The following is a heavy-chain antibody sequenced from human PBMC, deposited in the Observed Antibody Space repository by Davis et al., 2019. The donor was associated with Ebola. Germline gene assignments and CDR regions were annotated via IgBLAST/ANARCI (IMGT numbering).Heavy chain of an antibody. CDR1: GYSFTSYW. J-gene: IGHJ3*02. V-gene: IGHV5-51*01. D-gene: IGHD1-1*01. CDR2: IYPGDSDP. Sequence: KVSCKGSGYSFTSYWIGWVRQMPGKGLEWMGIIYPGDSDPSYSPSFQGQVTIPADKSISPAYLQWSSLKASDTAMYYCARLIIQTFGSFDIWGQGTMVTVSS. CDR3: ARLIIQTFGSFDI.